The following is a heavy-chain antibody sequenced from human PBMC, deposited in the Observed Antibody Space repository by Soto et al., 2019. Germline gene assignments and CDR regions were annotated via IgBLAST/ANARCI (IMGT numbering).Heavy chain of an antibody. CDR1: GFRFDDYT. V-gene: IGHV3-9*01. CDR3: AKEKISTSCCNWFDP. CDR2: ISWSSDSM. J-gene: IGHJ5*02. D-gene: IGHD2-2*01. Sequence: GGSLRLSCAASGFRFDDYTMHWVRQDPGKGLEWVSGISWSSDSMDYADSVEGRFTISRDNSKNTLYLQMNSLRAEDTAVYYYAKEKISTSCCNWFDPWGQGTLVTVSS.